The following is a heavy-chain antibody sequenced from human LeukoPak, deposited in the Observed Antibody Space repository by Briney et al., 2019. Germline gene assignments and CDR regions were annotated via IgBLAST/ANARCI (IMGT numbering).Heavy chain of an antibody. CDR3: ATYYDFGSGYMYDIDY. CDR2: ISGSGGTT. V-gene: IGHV3-23*01. J-gene: IGHJ4*02. D-gene: IGHD3-3*01. Sequence: PGGSLRLSCAASGFSFSSYAMSWVRQAPGKGLEWGSAISGSGGTTYYAYSVKGRFTVSRDNSKNTLYLQMTSLRAEDTAVYYCATYYDFGSGYMYDIDYWGQGTLVTVSS. CDR1: GFSFSSYA.